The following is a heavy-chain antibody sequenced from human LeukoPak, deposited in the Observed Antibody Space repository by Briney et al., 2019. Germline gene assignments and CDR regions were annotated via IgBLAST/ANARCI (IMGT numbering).Heavy chain of an antibody. J-gene: IGHJ4*02. D-gene: IGHD6-25*01. CDR2: IKEDGNEK. Sequence: GGSLRLSCAASGFSFSNYWMTWVRQAPGKGLEWVAHIKEDGNEKYYVDSVKGRFTISRDNAKNSLYLQVNSLRAEDTAVYYCARVSGWDFDYWGQGALVTVSS. CDR1: GFSFSNYW. V-gene: IGHV3-7*03. CDR3: ARVSGWDFDY.